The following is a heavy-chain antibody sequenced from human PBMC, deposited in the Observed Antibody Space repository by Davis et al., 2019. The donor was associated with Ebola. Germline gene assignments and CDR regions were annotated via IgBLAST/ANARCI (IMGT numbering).Heavy chain of an antibody. CDR3: ARGGGVSPFDY. CDR2: IHPPSGAT. CDR1: GYTFTDYY. J-gene: IGHJ4*02. Sequence: ASVKVSCKASGYTFTDYYIHWMRQAPGQGLEWVGWIHPPSGATLYAQKFQGRVAMTRDTSITSVYMEVTWLTSDDTAVYYCARGGGVSPFDYWGQGTLVTVSS. D-gene: IGHD3-10*01. V-gene: IGHV1-2*02.